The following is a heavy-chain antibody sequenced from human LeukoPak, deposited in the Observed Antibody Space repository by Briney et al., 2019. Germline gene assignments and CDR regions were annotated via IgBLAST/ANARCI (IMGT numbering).Heavy chain of an antibody. CDR1: GFTFSSYA. D-gene: IGHD2-2*01. Sequence: GGSLRLSCAASGFTFSSYAMSWVRQAPGRGLEWVSAISGSGGSTYYADSVKGRFTISRDNSKNTLYLQMNSLRAEDTAVYYCAKGYCSSTSCFGRISDYYMDVWGKGTTVTVSS. J-gene: IGHJ6*03. V-gene: IGHV3-23*01. CDR3: AKGYCSSTSCFGRISDYYMDV. CDR2: ISGSGGST.